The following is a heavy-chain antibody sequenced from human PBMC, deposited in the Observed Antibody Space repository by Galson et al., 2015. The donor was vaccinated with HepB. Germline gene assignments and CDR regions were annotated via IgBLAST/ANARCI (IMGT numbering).Heavy chain of an antibody. CDR1: GFTVSSNY. CDR3: ARTHYGDYVDY. J-gene: IGHJ4*02. CDR2: LYSGGST. Sequence: SLRLSCAASGFTVSSNYMSWVRQAPGKGLEWVSVLYSGGSTYYADSVKGRFTISRDNSKNTLYLQMNSLRAEDTAVYYCARTHYGDYVDYWGQGTLVIVSS. V-gene: IGHV3-66*01. D-gene: IGHD4-17*01.